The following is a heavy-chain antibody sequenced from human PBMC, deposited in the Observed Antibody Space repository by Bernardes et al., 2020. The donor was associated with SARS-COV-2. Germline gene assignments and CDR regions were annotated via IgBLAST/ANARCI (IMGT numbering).Heavy chain of an antibody. J-gene: IGHJ6*02. CDR3: ATGGSGDYAPGMDV. V-gene: IGHV3-74*01. D-gene: IGHD4-17*01. CDR2: VNPDGTLT. CDR1: GFTFSTFW. Sequence: GGSLRLSCAAAGFTFSTFWMHWGRQAPGKGLVWVERVNPDGTLTYYADSVRGRFTISRDNTKNTLSLQMNSLRAEDTAVYFCATGGSGDYAPGMDVWGLGTTVTVSS.